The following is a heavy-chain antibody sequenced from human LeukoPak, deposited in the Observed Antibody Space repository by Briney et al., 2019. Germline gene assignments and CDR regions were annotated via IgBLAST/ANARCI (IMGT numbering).Heavy chain of an antibody. V-gene: IGHV3-23*01. J-gene: IGHJ6*02. CDR3: ARDQGVYYYGMDV. CDR2: ISGSGGST. D-gene: IGHD6-13*01. CDR1: GFTFSSYA. Sequence: QTGGSLRLSCAASGFTFSSYAMNWVRQAPGKGLEWVSGISGSGGSTYYADSVKDRFTISRDNSKNTLYLQMNSLRAEDTAVYYCARDQGVYYYGMDVWGQGTTVTVSS.